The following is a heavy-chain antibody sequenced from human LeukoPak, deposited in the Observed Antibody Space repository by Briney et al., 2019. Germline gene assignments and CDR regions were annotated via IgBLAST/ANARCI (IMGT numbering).Heavy chain of an antibody. Sequence: ASVKVSCKASGYTFTGYYMHWVRQAPGQGLEWMGWINPNSGGTNYAQKFQGRVTMTRDTSISTAYMELSRLRSDDTAVYYCARSIAAAGPILPWGQGTLVTVSS. CDR2: INPNSGGT. D-gene: IGHD6-13*01. CDR1: GYTFTGYY. CDR3: ARSIAAAGPILP. V-gene: IGHV1-2*02. J-gene: IGHJ4*02.